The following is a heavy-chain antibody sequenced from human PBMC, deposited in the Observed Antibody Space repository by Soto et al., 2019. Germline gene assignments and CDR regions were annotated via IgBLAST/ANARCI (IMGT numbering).Heavy chain of an antibody. V-gene: IGHV1-46*01. CDR1: GYTLTRFH. Sequence: QVQLVQSGAEVRKPGASVRLSCKASGYTLTRFHLHWVRQAPGQGLEWMGIINTRGGTTAYSQKFRGRLTVTRDTSTSTVYMELSNLRSEDTAIYYCARGPDDSDVPRWDYWGQGTRVTVSS. J-gene: IGHJ4*02. D-gene: IGHD4-17*01. CDR2: INTRGGTT. CDR3: ARGPDDSDVPRWDY.